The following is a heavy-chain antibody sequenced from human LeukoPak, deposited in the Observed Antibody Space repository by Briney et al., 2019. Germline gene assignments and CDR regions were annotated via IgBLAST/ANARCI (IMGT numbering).Heavy chain of an antibody. CDR1: GVSISSYF. V-gene: IGHV4-59*01. CDR2: IYHSGST. D-gene: IGHD6-19*01. Sequence: SETLSLTCTVSGVSISSYFWSWIRQPPGKGLEWIGYIYHSGSTYYNPSLKSRVTISVDTSKNQFSLKLSSVTAADTAVYYCAREDSSGWYETAFDIWGQGTMVTVSS. CDR3: AREDSSGWYETAFDI. J-gene: IGHJ3*02.